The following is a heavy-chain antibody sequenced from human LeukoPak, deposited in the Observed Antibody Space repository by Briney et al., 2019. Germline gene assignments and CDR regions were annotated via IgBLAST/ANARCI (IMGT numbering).Heavy chain of an antibody. J-gene: IGHJ5*02. V-gene: IGHV4-30-4*08. CDR1: GGSISSGDYY. Sequence: SQTLSLTCTVSGGSISSGDYYWSWIRQPPGKGLEWIGYIYYSGSTYYNPSLKSRVTISVDTSKNQFSLKLSSVTAADTAVYYCARLRFLEWLVGNWFNPWGQGTLVTVSS. D-gene: IGHD3-3*01. CDR2: IYYSGST. CDR3: ARLRFLEWLVGNWFNP.